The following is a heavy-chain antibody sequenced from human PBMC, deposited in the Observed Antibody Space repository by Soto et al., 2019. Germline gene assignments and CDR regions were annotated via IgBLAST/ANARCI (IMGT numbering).Heavy chain of an antibody. CDR1: GGSISSYY. V-gene: IGHV4-59*08. CDR2: IYYSGST. Sequence: QVQLQESGPGLVKPSETLSLTCTVSGGSISSYYWSWIRQPPGKGLEWIGYIYYSGSTNYNPSLKSRVTRAVDTSKNHFSLKLSSVTAADTAVYYCARFNWYFDLWGRGTLVTVSS. J-gene: IGHJ2*01. CDR3: ARFNWYFDL.